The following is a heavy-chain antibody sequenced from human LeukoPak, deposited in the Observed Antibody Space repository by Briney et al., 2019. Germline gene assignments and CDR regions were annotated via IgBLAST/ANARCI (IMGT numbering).Heavy chain of an antibody. CDR2: ISGSGGST. V-gene: IGHV3-23*01. CDR1: GFTFSSYA. Sequence: GGSLRLSCAASGFTFSSYAMSWVRQAPGKGLEWVSAISGSGGSTYYADSVKGRFTISRDNSKNTLYLQMDSLRAEDTAVYYCARDRAWNYFDYWGQGTLVTVSS. D-gene: IGHD3-3*01. CDR3: ARDRAWNYFDY. J-gene: IGHJ4*02.